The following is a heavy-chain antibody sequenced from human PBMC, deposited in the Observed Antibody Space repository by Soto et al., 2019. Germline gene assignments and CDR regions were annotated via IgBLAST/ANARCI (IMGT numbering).Heavy chain of an antibody. Sequence: GESLKISCKGSGYSFTSYWIGWVRQMPGKGLEWMGIIYPGDSDTRYSPSFQGQVTTSADKSICTAYLQWSSLKASDTAMYYCARTAAAGKYYYGLDVWGQGTTVTVS. J-gene: IGHJ6*02. CDR3: ARTAAAGKYYYGLDV. V-gene: IGHV5-51*01. CDR2: IYPGDSDT. CDR1: GYSFTSYW. D-gene: IGHD6-13*01.